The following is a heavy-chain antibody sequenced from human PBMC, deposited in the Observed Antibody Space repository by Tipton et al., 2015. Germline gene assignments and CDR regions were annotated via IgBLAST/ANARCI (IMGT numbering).Heavy chain of an antibody. CDR3: AREQDSDGSEYDSSGLCGFDP. CDR1: GGSVSSGSYY. V-gene: IGHV4-61*01. CDR2: ISYTETS. Sequence: TLSLTCTVSGGSVSSGSYYWSWIRQPPGKGLEWIGYISYTETSHYNASLKSRVTISIDTSKNQFSLKLSSVTAADTAVYYCAREQDSDGSEYDSSGLCGFDPWGQGTLVTVSS. D-gene: IGHD3-22*01. J-gene: IGHJ5*02.